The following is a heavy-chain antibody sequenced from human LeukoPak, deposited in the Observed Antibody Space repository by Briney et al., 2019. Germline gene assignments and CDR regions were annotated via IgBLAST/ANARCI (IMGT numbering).Heavy chain of an antibody. Sequence: GASVKVSCKASGYTFTGYYMHWVRQAPGQGLEWMGWINPNSGGTNYAQKFQGRVTMTRDTSISTAYMELSRLRSDGTAVYYCARDYCRSTSCPPGYWGQGTLVTVSS. D-gene: IGHD2-2*01. CDR2: INPNSGGT. CDR1: GYTFTGYY. J-gene: IGHJ4*02. V-gene: IGHV1-2*02. CDR3: ARDYCRSTSCPPGY.